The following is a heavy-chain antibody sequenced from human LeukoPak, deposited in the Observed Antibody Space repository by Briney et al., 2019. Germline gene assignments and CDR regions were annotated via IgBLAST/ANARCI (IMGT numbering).Heavy chain of an antibody. D-gene: IGHD2/OR15-2a*01. CDR2: ISSSGSTI. J-gene: IGHJ4*02. Sequence: GGSLRLSCAASGFTFSDYYMSWIRQAPGKGLEWVSYISSSGSTIYYADSVKGRFTISRDNAKNSLYLQMNSLRAEDTAVYYCARDSTLPEYYFDYWGQGTLVTVSS. CDR3: ARDSTLPEYYFDY. V-gene: IGHV3-11*01. CDR1: GFTFSDYY.